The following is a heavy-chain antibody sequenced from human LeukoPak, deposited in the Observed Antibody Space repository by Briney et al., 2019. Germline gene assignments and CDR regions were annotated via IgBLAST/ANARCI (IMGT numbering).Heavy chain of an antibody. CDR2: ISPYNGNT. CDR3: ARDRAVVVAATDY. J-gene: IGHJ4*02. D-gene: IGHD2-15*01. CDR1: GYTFTGYY. Sequence: ASVKVSCKASGYTFTGYYMHWVRQAPGQGLEWMGWISPYNGNTNYAQKLQGRVTMTTDTSTSTAYMELRSLRSDDTAVYYCARDRAVVVAATDYWGQGTLVTVSS. V-gene: IGHV1-18*04.